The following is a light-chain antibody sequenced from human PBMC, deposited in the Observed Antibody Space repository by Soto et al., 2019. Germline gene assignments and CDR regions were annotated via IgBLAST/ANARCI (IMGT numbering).Light chain of an antibody. V-gene: IGKV1-39*01. CDR3: QQSYRTPPIT. Sequence: DIQMTQSPSSLSASVGDRVTITCRASQSISSYLNWYQQKPGKAPKLLIYAASSLQSGVPSRFSGSGSGTDVTLTIISRQPEDFATYYCQQSYRTPPITFGQGTRLEIK. CDR2: AAS. J-gene: IGKJ5*01. CDR1: QSISSY.